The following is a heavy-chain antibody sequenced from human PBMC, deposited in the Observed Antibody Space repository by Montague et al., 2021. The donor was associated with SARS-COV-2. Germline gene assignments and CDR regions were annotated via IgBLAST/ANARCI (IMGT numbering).Heavy chain of an antibody. V-gene: IGHV4-4*02. Sequence: SETLSLTRTLSGDSISNSNWWTWVRQSPGRGLEWIGEIFRSGDSXYNPSLKSLVTMSVDRSRNQFSLSLSNVTAADTAIYYCVRGGTMTVVVFDYWGQGTLVTVSS. CDR3: VRGGTMTVVVFDY. J-gene: IGHJ4*02. CDR2: IFRSGDS. D-gene: IGHD3-22*01. CDR1: GDSISNSNW.